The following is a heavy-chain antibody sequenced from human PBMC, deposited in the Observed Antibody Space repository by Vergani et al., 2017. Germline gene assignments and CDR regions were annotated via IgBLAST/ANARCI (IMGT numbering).Heavy chain of an antibody. CDR3: ARDDATTYYDIFTGYCRRSDAVDI. Sequence: EVQLVESGGGLVKPGGSLRLSCAASGFTFSSYSMNWVRQAPGKGLEWVSSISSSSSYIYYADSVKGRFTISRDNAKNSLYLQMNSLRAEDTAVYYCARDDATTYYDIFTGYCRRSDAVDIWDQGTMVTVSS. V-gene: IGHV3-21*01. D-gene: IGHD3-9*01. CDR2: ISSSSSYI. CDR1: GFTFSSYS. J-gene: IGHJ3*02.